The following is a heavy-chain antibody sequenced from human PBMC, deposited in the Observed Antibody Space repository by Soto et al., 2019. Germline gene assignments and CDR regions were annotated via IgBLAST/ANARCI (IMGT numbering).Heavy chain of an antibody. CDR1: GFTFSSYA. V-gene: IGHV3-23*01. J-gene: IGHJ4*02. Sequence: PGGSLRLSCAASGFTFSSYAMSWVRQAPGKGLEWVSAISGSGGSTYYADSVKGRFTISRDNSKNTLYLQMNSLRAEDTAVYYCAKAISREEYYYDSSGYYPFDYWGQGTLVTVSS. CDR3: AKAISREEYYYDSSGYYPFDY. CDR2: ISGSGGST. D-gene: IGHD3-22*01.